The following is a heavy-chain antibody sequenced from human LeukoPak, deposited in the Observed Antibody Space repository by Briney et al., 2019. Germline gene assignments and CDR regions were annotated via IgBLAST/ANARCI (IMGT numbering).Heavy chain of an antibody. CDR1: GGSFRGYY. J-gene: IGHJ4*02. Sequence: AETLSLTCAVCGGSFRGYYWSWIRQPPGKGLEWIGEINHSGSTNYNPSHKSRVTISVDTSKNQFSLKLSSVPAADTAVYYCARELVDYDFWSGYYPKYYFDYWGQGTLVTVSS. CDR3: ARELVDYDFWSGYYPKYYFDY. CDR2: INHSGST. V-gene: IGHV4-34*01. D-gene: IGHD3-3*01.